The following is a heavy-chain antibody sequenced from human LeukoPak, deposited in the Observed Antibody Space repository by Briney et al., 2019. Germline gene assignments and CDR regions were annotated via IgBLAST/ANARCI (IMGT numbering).Heavy chain of an antibody. Sequence: SETLSLTCTVSGGSISSYYWSWIRQPPVKGLEWIGYIYYSGSTNYNPSLKSRVTISVDTSKNQFSLKLSSVTAADTAVYYCARAADYGAPDYWGQGTLVTVSS. D-gene: IGHD4-17*01. V-gene: IGHV4-59*01. CDR2: IYYSGST. J-gene: IGHJ4*02. CDR3: ARAADYGAPDY. CDR1: GGSISSYY.